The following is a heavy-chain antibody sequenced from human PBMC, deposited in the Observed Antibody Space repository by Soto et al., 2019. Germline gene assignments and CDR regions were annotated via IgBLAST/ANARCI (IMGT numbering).Heavy chain of an antibody. CDR3: VRDVNYYDSSGYRDY. Sequence: EVQLVESGGGLVKPGGSLRLSCAASGFTFSTYSLHWVRQAPGKGLEWVSSISSTSIYIYYADSVKGRFTISRDNAKNSLYLQMNSLRAEDTAVYYCVRDVNYYDSSGYRDYWGQGTLVTVSS. CDR2: ISSTSIYI. V-gene: IGHV3-21*01. CDR1: GFTFSTYS. D-gene: IGHD3-22*01. J-gene: IGHJ4*02.